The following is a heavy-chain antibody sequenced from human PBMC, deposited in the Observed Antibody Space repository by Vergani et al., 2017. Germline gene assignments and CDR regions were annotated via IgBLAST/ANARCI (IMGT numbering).Heavy chain of an antibody. V-gene: IGHV4-34*02. J-gene: IGHJ4*02. CDR1: GGSLSGYF. D-gene: IGHD3-10*01. CDR2: ITAIGSA. Sequence: QVHLQQRGAGVLKPSETLSLTCGVIGGSLSGYFWSWIRQSPGRGLEWIGEITAIGSAKYSPSATSRVPISVDTSRDEFTLTVTSVTAADTGLYVCASRRPRLNLGSKSNAGTFDSWGQGTLVTVSS. CDR3: ASRRPRLNLGSKSNAGTFDS.